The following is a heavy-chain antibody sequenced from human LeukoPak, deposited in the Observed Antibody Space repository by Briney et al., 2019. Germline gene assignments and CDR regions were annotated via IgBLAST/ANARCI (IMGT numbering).Heavy chain of an antibody. CDR1: GFTFSSYS. D-gene: IGHD3-10*01. V-gene: IGHV3-48*01. CDR2: ISSSSSTI. J-gene: IGHJ6*03. CDR3: ARAAYYYGSGTYYMDV. Sequence: PGGSLRLSCAASGFTFSSYSMNWVRQAPGKGLEWVSYISSSSSTIYYADSVKGRFTIPRDNAKNSLYLQMNSLRAEDTAVYYCARAAYYYGSGTYYMDVWGKGATVTISS.